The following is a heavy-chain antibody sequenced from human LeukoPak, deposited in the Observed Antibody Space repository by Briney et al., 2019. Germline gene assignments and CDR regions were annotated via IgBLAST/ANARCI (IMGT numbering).Heavy chain of an antibody. CDR3: AKGGAAAPRFGADY. CDR2: ISGSGGST. D-gene: IGHD6-13*01. CDR1: GFTFSSYA. Sequence: PGGSLRLSCAASGFTFSSYAMSWVRQAPGKGLEWVSAISGSGGSTYYADSVKGRFTISRDNSKNTLYLQTNSLRAEDTAVYYCAKGGAAAPRFGADYWGQGTLVTVSS. V-gene: IGHV3-23*01. J-gene: IGHJ4*02.